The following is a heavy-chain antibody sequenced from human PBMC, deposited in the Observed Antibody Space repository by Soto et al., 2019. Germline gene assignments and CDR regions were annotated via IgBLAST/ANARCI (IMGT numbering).Heavy chain of an antibody. D-gene: IGHD3-22*01. V-gene: IGHV3-15*01. CDR2: IKSKSAGGTT. CDR1: GFTFSSAW. Sequence: EVQLVESGGGLVKPGGSVRLSCAASGFTFSSAWMSWVRQAPGKGLEWVGRIKSKSAGGTTEYDAPVKDRFTISRDDSKNTLYLQMNSLKIEDTAVYYCARGHLSSGKIFDSWGQGTLVTVSS. CDR3: ARGHLSSGKIFDS. J-gene: IGHJ4*02.